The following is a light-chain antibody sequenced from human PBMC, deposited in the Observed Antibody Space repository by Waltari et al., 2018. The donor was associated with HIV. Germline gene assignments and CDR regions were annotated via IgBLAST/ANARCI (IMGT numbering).Light chain of an antibody. CDR2: GNN. J-gene: IGLJ3*02. Sequence: QSVLAQPPSVSGTPGQRVTISCSGTTSNIGTNVVNWYQQVPGMAPKHLISGNNQRPSGVPDRFSGFKSGTSASLAINGLQSEDEADYYCAAWDDTPTGHVLFGGGTKVTVL. CDR3: AAWDDTPTGHVL. CDR1: TSNIGTNV. V-gene: IGLV1-44*01.